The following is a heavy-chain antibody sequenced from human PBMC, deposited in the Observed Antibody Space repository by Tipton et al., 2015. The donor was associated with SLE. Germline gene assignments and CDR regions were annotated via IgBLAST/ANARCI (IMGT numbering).Heavy chain of an antibody. CDR2: ISWNSGSI. CDR1: GFTFDDYA. D-gene: IGHD2-15*01. V-gene: IGHV3-9*01. Sequence: SLRLSCAASGFTFDDYAMHWVRQAPGKGLEWVSGISWNSGSIGYADSVKGRFTISRDNAKNTLYLQMNSLRAEDTAVYYCAKGQAIVVVVAAHWGQGTLVTVSS. CDR3: AKGQAIVVVVAAH. J-gene: IGHJ1*01.